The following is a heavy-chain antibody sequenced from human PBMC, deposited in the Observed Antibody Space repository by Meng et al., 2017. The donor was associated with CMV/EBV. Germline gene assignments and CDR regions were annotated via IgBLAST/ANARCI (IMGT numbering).Heavy chain of an antibody. Sequence: QVEVVQSGGEVKKPWASVKVSCKASGYTFTSDGISWVRQAPVQVLEWMGWISAYNGNTNYAQKLQGRVTMTTDTSTSTAYMELRSLRSDDTAVYYCARMEVGGGSCYSDYWGQGTLVTVSS. CDR3: ARMEVGGGSCYSDY. V-gene: IGHV1-18*01. CDR2: ISAYNGNT. CDR1: GYTFTSDG. J-gene: IGHJ4*02. D-gene: IGHD2-15*01.